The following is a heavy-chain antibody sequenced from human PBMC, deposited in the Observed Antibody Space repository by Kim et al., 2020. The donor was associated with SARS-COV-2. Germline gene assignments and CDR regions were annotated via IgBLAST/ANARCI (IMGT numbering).Heavy chain of an antibody. D-gene: IGHD6-13*01. Sequence: LSLTCAASGFTFSSYALHWVRQAPGKGLEWVAVISYDGSDKYYADSVKGRFTISRDNSNNTLHVQMNSLRPEDTAVYYCAREGPQQVADYWGQGTLVTVSS. V-gene: IGHV3-30*04. CDR3: AREGPQQVADY. CDR2: ISYDGSDK. CDR1: GFTFSSYA. J-gene: IGHJ4*02.